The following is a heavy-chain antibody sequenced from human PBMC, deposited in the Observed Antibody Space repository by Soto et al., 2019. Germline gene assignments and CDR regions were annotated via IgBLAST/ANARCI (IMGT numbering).Heavy chain of an antibody. D-gene: IGHD2-2*03. CDR2: ISSSSSTI. J-gene: IGHJ4*02. CDR1: GFTFSSYS. Sequence: GGSLRLSCAASGFTFSSYSMNWVRQAPGKGLEWVSYISSSSSTIYYADSVKGRFTISRDNAKNSLYLQMNSLRAEDTAVYYCARDHGGYCSSTSCYGSFDYWGQGTLVTVSS. CDR3: ARDHGGYCSSTSCYGSFDY. V-gene: IGHV3-48*01.